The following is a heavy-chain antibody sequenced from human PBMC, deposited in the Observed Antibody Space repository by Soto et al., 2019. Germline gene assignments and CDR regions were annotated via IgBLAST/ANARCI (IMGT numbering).Heavy chain of an antibody. V-gene: IGHV1-69*06. D-gene: IGHD3-22*01. CDR1: GGTFSSCA. CDR2: IIPIFGTA. CDR3: ASTDSRDYYDSSGYCYVLIWDY. J-gene: IGHJ4*02. Sequence: GASVEVSCEASGGTFSSCAISWVRQAPGQGLEWMGGIIPIFGTANYAQKFQGRVTITADKSTSTAYMELSSLRSEDTAVYYCASTDSRDYYDSSGYCYVLIWDYWGQGPLVTSPQ.